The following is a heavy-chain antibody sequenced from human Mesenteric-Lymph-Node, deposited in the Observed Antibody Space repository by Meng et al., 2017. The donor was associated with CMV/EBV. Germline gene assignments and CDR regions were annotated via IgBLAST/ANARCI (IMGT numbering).Heavy chain of an antibody. V-gene: IGHV4-4*02. CDR2: GYYIGST. D-gene: IGHD4-11*01. CDR3: ARSREDVLHSNDY. CDR1: SITSSDW. Sequence: SITSSDWWSWVRQPAGKGLEWIGEGYYIGSTSYIPSNYNPSLKTRVTISVDKSKNQFSRRLSSVTAADTAVYYCARSREDVLHSNDYWGQGTLVTVSS. J-gene: IGHJ4*02.